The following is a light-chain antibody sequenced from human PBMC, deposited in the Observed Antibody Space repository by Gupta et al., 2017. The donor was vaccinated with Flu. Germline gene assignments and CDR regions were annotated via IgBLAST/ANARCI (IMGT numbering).Light chain of an antibody. CDR3: QVGDSPNNKYV. J-gene: IGLJ1*01. V-gene: IGLV3-21*02. CDR1: NIGIKT. Sequence: SYVLTQSPSVSVAPGQTATVTCGGDNIGIKTVHWYQQRPGQAPVLVVYDDSGRHSGIPERFSGSNSGTTATLTISRVEAGEEADYYCQVGDSPNNKYVFGTGTKVTVL. CDR2: DDS.